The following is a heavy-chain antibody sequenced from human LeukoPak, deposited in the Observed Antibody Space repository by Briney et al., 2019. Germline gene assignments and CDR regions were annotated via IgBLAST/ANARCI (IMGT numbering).Heavy chain of an antibody. D-gene: IGHD2-8*01. CDR3: ARGSKPGVCHDY. CDR1: GGSISGYY. V-gene: IGHV4-59*12. CDR2: IYYSGST. Sequence: PSETLSLTCTVSGGSISGYYWSWIRQPPGKGLECIGYIYYSGSTNYNPSLKSRVTISVDTSKNQFSLKLSSVTAADTAVYYCARGSKPGVCHDYWGQGTLVTVSS. J-gene: IGHJ4*02.